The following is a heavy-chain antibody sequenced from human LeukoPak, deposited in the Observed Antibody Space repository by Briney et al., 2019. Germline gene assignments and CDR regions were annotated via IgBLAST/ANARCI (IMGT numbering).Heavy chain of an antibody. Sequence: GGSLRLSCSASGFTFSSYAMHWVRQAPGKGLEYVSVISSNGGSTYYADSVKGRFTISRDNSKNTLYLQMNSLRAEDTAVYYCARDRKVLLMVDWGQGTLVTVSS. CDR2: ISSNGGST. D-gene: IGHD2-8*01. J-gene: IGHJ4*02. CDR1: GFTFSSYA. CDR3: ARDRKVLLMVD. V-gene: IGHV3-64*04.